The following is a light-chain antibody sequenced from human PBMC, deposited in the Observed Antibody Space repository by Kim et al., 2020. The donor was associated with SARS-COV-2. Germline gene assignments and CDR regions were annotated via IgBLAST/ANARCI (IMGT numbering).Light chain of an antibody. CDR3: QQSYSTPFT. V-gene: IGKV1-39*01. J-gene: IGKJ4*01. CDR1: QSISSY. Sequence: DIQMTQSPSSLSASVGDRVTITCRASQSISSYLNWYQQKPGKAPKLLIYAASSLQSGVPSRFSGSGSGTDFTLTISSLQPDDFATYYCQQSYSTPFTFGGGTKVDIK. CDR2: AAS.